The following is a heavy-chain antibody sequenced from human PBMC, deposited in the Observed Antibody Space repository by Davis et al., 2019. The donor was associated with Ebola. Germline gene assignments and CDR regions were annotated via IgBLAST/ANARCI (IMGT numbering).Heavy chain of an antibody. V-gene: IGHV1-69*04. Sequence: SAKVSCKASGYTFTSYYTHWVRQAPGQGLEWMGRIIPILGITNYAQKFQGRVTITADESTSTAYMELSSLRSEDTAVYYCARDRRTKGSGYYYYYYGMDVWGKGTTVTVSS. J-gene: IGHJ6*04. CDR2: IIPILGIT. D-gene: IGHD1-26*01. CDR1: GYTFTSYY. CDR3: ARDRRTKGSGYYYYYYGMDV.